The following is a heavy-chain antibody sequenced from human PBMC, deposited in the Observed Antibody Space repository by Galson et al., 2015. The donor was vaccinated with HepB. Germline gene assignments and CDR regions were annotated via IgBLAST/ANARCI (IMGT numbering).Heavy chain of an antibody. J-gene: IGHJ4*02. CDR2: TYSGGKT. Sequence: SLRLSCAASGFTVSTNYMSWVRQAPGKGLGWVSVTYSGGKTYYADSVKGRFTISRDSAKDTLVLQLNRLRVDDTAVYYCAREGRSAWLEYWGQGTLVTVSP. D-gene: IGHD6-19*01. CDR1: GFTVSTNY. CDR3: AREGRSAWLEY. V-gene: IGHV3-66*01.